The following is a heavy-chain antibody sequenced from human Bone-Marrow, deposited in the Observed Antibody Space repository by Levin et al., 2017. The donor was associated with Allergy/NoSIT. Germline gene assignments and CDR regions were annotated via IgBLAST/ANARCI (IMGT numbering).Heavy chain of an antibody. CDR2: IYDSGST. CDR1: GGSISTFY. CDR3: ARSPAPRITSYGVVNGGFDY. Sequence: SQTLSLTCTVSGGSISTFYWSWVRQYPGKGLEWIGYIYDSGSTDYNPSLKSRVTISVDKSKKQFSLRLSSVTAADTAVYYCARSPAPRITSYGVVNGGFDYWGQGTLVTVSS. D-gene: IGHD3-3*01. J-gene: IGHJ4*02. V-gene: IGHV4-59*01.